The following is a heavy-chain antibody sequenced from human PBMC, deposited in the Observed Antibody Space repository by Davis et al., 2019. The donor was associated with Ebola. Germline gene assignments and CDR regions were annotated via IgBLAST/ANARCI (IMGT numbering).Heavy chain of an antibody. V-gene: IGHV3-53*01. CDR3: ARISGYPRSGAFDI. CDR2: IYSGGST. CDR1: GFTFSSYA. J-gene: IGHJ3*02. D-gene: IGHD5-12*01. Sequence: GGSLRLSCAASGFTFSSYAMHWVRQAPGKGLEWVSVIYSGGSTYYADSVKGRFTISRDNSKNTLYLQMNSLRAEDTAVYYCARISGYPRSGAFDIWGQGTMVTVSS.